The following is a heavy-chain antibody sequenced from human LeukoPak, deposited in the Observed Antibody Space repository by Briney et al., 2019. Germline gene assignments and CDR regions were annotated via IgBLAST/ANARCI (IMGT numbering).Heavy chain of an antibody. Sequence: ASVKVSCKVSGYTLTELSMHWVRQAPGQRLEWMGWINAGNGDTKYSQEFQDRVTITRDTSASTAYMELSSLRSEDMAVYYCARDRGGSGDFDYWGQGTLVTVSS. D-gene: IGHD3-10*01. J-gene: IGHJ4*02. CDR1: GYTLTELS. V-gene: IGHV1-3*03. CDR2: INAGNGDT. CDR3: ARDRGGSGDFDY.